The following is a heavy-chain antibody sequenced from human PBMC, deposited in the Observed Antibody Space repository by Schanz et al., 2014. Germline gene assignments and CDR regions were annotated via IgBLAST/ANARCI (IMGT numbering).Heavy chain of an antibody. CDR3: ARGAGGGSGTYYGAYYNYYYMDV. J-gene: IGHJ6*03. D-gene: IGHD3-10*01. Sequence: QVQLQESGPGLVKPSGTLSLTCAVSGGSISSSNWWSWVRQPPGKGLEWIGEIYHSGRTNYNPSLRVRVAISVDKSTNEFSLKLSSVTAADTAVYCCARGAGGGSGTYYGAYYNYYYMDVWGKGTTVAVSS. V-gene: IGHV4-4*01. CDR1: GGSISSSNW. CDR2: IYHSGRT.